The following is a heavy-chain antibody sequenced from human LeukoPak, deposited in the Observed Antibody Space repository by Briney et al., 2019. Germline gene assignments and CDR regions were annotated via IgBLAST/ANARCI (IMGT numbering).Heavy chain of an antibody. J-gene: IGHJ4*02. CDR3: AAERGGSYYEGYFDY. D-gene: IGHD1-26*01. CDR1: GFTVSSNY. Sequence: PGGSLRLSCAASGFTVSSNYMTWVRQAPGKGLEWVSVIYSGGSTYYADSVKGRFTISRDNSKNTLYLQMNSLRAEDTAVYYCAAERGGSYYEGYFDYWGQGTLVTVSS. V-gene: IGHV3-66*01. CDR2: IYSGGST.